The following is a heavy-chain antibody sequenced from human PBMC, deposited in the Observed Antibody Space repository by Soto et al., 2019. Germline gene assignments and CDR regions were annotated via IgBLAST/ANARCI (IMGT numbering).Heavy chain of an antibody. CDR1: GGSISSGDYY. CDR3: ARDHPGGYYFDY. V-gene: IGHV4-30-4*01. Sequence: SETLSLTCTVSGGSISSGDYYCICIRQPPWKGLEWIGYIYYSGSTYYNPSLKSRVTISVDTSKNQFSLKLSSVTAADTAVYYCARDHPGGYYFDYWGQGTLVTVSS. CDR2: IYYSGST. J-gene: IGHJ4*02.